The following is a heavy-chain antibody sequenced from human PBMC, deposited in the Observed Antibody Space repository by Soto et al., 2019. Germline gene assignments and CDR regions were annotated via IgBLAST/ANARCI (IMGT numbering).Heavy chain of an antibody. D-gene: IGHD3-10*01. CDR3: AKDRITMVRGVIKYYFDY. CDR1: GFTFSSYG. J-gene: IGHJ4*02. CDR2: ISYDGSNK. V-gene: IGHV3-30*18. Sequence: QVQLVESGGGVVQPGRSLRLSCAASGFTFSSYGMHWVRQAPGKGLEWVAVISYDGSNKYYADSVKGRFTISRDNSKNTLYLQMNSLRAEDTAVYYCAKDRITMVRGVIKYYFDYWGQGTLVTVSS.